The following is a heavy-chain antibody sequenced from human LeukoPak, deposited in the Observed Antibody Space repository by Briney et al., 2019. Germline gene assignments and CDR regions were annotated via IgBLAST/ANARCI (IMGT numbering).Heavy chain of an antibody. J-gene: IGHJ4*02. CDR1: GGSISSSSYY. CDR2: IYYSGST. CDR3: ASLTPRDGYNVEAFFDY. V-gene: IGHV4-39*01. Sequence: KPSETLSLTCTVSGGSISSSSYYWGWIRQPPGMGLEWIGSIYYSGSTYYNPSLKSRVTISVDTSKNQFSLKLSSVTAADTAVYYCASLTPRDGYNVEAFFDYWGQGTLVTVSS. D-gene: IGHD5-24*01.